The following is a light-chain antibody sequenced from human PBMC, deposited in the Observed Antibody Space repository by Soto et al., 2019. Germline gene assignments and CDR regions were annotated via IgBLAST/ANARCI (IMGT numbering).Light chain of an antibody. CDR1: QSISSR. CDR2: RAS. CDR3: QQYNTDSRMWT. J-gene: IGKJ1*01. V-gene: IGKV1-5*03. Sequence: DIQMTQSPSTLSASVGDRVTITCRASQSISSRVAWYQLKAGRAPKLLIYRASSLQSAVPSRFSGSGSGTEFTRTISSLQTDDYATYHCQQYNTDSRMWTFGQGTKVEVK.